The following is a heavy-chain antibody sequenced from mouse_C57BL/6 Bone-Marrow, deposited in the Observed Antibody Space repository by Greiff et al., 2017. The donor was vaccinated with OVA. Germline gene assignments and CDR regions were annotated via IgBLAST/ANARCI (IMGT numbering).Heavy chain of an antibody. CDR3: ARRDYDGYFDY. Sequence: EVQGVESGGDLVKPGGSLKLSCAASGFTFSSYGMSWVRQTPDKRLEWVATISSGGSYTYYPASVKGRFTISRDNAKNTLYLQMSSLKSEDTAMYYCARRDYDGYFDYWGQGTTLTVSS. D-gene: IGHD2-4*01. V-gene: IGHV5-6*01. J-gene: IGHJ2*01. CDR2: ISSGGSYT. CDR1: GFTFSSYG.